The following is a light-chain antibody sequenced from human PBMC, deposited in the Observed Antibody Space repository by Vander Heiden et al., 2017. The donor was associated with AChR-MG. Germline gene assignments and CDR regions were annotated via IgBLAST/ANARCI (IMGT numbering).Light chain of an antibody. Sequence: NFMLTQPHSVSESPGKTVTISCTRSSGSFARTYVQWYQQRPGSAPTTVIYENYQRPSGVPDRFSGSIDGSSNSASLTISGLRTEDEADYFCHSYDSTNQVFGGGTKLTVL. CDR2: ENY. CDR3: HSYDSTNQV. CDR1: SGSFARTY. J-gene: IGLJ3*02. V-gene: IGLV6-57*04.